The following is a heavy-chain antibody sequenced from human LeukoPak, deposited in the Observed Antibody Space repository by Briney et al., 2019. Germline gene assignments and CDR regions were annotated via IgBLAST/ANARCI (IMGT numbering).Heavy chain of an antibody. Sequence: PSETLSLTCSVSGDSISSYYWSWIRQPPGKGLEWIGYVDYSGSTNYNPSLKSRVTISLDTSKNQFSLKLSSVIAADTAVYYCAAGDPIYFEYWGQGILVTVSS. J-gene: IGHJ4*02. CDR1: GDSISSYY. V-gene: IGHV4-59*08. CDR3: AAGDPIYFEY. CDR2: VDYSGST. D-gene: IGHD4-17*01.